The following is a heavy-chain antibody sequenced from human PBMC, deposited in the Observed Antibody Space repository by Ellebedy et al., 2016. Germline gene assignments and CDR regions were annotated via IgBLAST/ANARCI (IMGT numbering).Heavy chain of an antibody. CDR1: GFTFSSYG. V-gene: IGHV3-33*01. CDR3: ARDGTSIDAFDI. Sequence: GGSLRLXXAASGFTFSSYGMHWVRQAPGKGLEWVAVIWYDGSNKYYADSVKGRFTISRDNSKNTLYLQMNSLRAEDTAVYYCARDGTSIDAFDIWGQGTMVTVSS. CDR2: IWYDGSNK. J-gene: IGHJ3*02. D-gene: IGHD1-1*01.